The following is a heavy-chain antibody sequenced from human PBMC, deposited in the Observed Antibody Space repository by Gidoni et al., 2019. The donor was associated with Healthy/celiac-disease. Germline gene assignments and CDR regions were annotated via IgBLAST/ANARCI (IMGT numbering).Heavy chain of an antibody. Sequence: QVQLVESGGGVVQPGRSLRLSCAASGFTFSIYGMHWVRQAPGKGLEWVAVIWYDGSNKYYADSVKGRFTISRDNSKNTLYLQMNSLRAEDTAVYYCARDSGYFDWVFDYWGQGTLVTVSS. CDR2: IWYDGSNK. CDR1: GFTFSIYG. CDR3: ARDSGYFDWVFDY. J-gene: IGHJ4*02. V-gene: IGHV3-33*01. D-gene: IGHD3-9*01.